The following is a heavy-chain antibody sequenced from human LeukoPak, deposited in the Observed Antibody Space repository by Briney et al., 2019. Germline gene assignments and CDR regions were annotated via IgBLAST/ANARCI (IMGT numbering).Heavy chain of an antibody. Sequence: GGSLILSCAASGFTFSSYGMHWVRQAPGKGLEWVAVIWYDGSNKYYADSVKGRFTISRDNSKNTLYLQMNSLRAEDTAVYYCAKDSNPMARDYFYYWAQGTLVTVSS. CDR1: GFTFSSYG. CDR3: AKDSNPMARDYFYY. D-gene: IGHD3-10*01. J-gene: IGHJ4*02. CDR2: IWYDGSNK. V-gene: IGHV3-33*06.